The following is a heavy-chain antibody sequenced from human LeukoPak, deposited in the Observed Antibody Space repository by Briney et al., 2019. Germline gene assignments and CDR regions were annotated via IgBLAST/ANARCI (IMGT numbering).Heavy chain of an antibody. CDR2: IRYDGSNK. Sequence: GGSLRLSCAASGFTFSSYGMHWVRQAPGKGLEWVAFIRYDGSNKYYADSVKGRFTISRDNSKNTLYLQMNSLRAEDTAVYYCARVSAENGANERLYYYYYGMDVWGQGTTVTVSS. CDR3: ARVSAENGANERLYYYYYGMDV. V-gene: IGHV3-30*02. D-gene: IGHD4/OR15-4a*01. J-gene: IGHJ6*02. CDR1: GFTFSSYG.